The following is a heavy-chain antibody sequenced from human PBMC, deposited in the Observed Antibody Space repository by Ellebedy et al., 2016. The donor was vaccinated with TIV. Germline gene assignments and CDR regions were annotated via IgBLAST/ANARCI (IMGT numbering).Heavy chain of an antibody. CDR1: GGSINISSSC. Sequence: SETLSLTCTVSGGSINISSSCWAWIRQPPGKGLEWFASMHYSGTTYYNPSLQSRVTISVDTSKNQFSLKLSSVTAADTAVFYCARSLLIFSFDKCYFDLWGRGTLVTVSS. CDR3: ARSLLIFSFDKCYFDL. CDR2: MHYSGTT. V-gene: IGHV4-39*01. J-gene: IGHJ2*01. D-gene: IGHD3/OR15-3a*01.